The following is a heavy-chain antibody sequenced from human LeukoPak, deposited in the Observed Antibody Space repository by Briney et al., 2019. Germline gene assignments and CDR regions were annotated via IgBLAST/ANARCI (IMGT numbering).Heavy chain of an antibody. D-gene: IGHD4-17*01. CDR3: ARGEGDYGDYIFDY. Sequence: PGGSLRLSCAASGFTFSSYWMSWVRQAPGKGLEWVANIKQDGSEKYYVDSVKGRFTISRDNAKNSLYLQMNSLRAEDTAVYYCARGEGDYGDYIFDYWGQGTLVTVSS. J-gene: IGHJ4*02. CDR1: GFTFSSYW. CDR2: IKQDGSEK. V-gene: IGHV3-7*04.